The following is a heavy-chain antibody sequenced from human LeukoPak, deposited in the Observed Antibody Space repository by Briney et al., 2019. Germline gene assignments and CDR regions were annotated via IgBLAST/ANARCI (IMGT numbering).Heavy chain of an antibody. J-gene: IGHJ4*02. CDR1: GGSISSYY. D-gene: IGHD3-22*01. V-gene: IGHV4-59*12. Sequence: PSETLSLTCTVSGGSISSYYWSWIRQPPGKGLEWIGYIYYSGSTNYNPSLKSRVTISVDTSKNQFSLKLSSVTAADTAVYYCARNYDSSGYSRWGQGTLVTVSS. CDR3: ARNYDSSGYSR. CDR2: IYYSGST.